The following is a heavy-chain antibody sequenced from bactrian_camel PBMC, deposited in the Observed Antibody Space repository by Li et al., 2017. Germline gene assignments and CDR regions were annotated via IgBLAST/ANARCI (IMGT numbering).Heavy chain of an antibody. CDR1: GYTYNRNC. J-gene: IGHJ4*01. V-gene: IGHV3S1*01. Sequence: QVQLVESGGGSVQAGGSLRLSCAASGYTYNRNCMAWFRQAPGKEREGVARIATGSGNTYYADSVKGRFTISQDNAKNTAYLQMNSLKPEDTAMYYCAADFGPYCSGPYLARRANFEGQGTQVTVS. CDR2: IATGSGNT. D-gene: IGHD2*01.